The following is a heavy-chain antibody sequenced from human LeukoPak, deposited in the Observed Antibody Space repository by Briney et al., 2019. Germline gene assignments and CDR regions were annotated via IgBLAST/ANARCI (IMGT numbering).Heavy chain of an antibody. D-gene: IGHD2-2*01. CDR3: ARRRRCSSTSCCAGGFFP. CDR2: IYSGGST. J-gene: IGHJ5*02. CDR1: GFTVSSNY. V-gene: IGHV3-66*04. Sequence: GGSLRLSCAASGFTVSSNYMSWVRQAPGKGLEWVSVIYSGGSTYYADSVKGRFTISRDNSKNTLYLQMNSLRVEDTAVYYCARRRRCSSTSCCAGGFFPWGQGTLVTVSS.